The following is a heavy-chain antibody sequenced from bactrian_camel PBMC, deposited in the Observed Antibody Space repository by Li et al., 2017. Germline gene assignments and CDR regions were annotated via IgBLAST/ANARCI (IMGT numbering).Heavy chain of an antibody. V-gene: IGHV3S68*01. J-gene: IGHJ4*01. CDR3: AAVTGCSLTPWLRDPGNKSGPMN. D-gene: IGHD3*01. CDR1: RVSTRSAD. CDR2: ITRIHGGT. Sequence: QVQLVESGGGSVQAVGPLTLSCVASRVSTRSADMAWGWFRQAPGKEREGVAVITRIHGGTEYADSVKGRFIISRDSSKMTWALQMNNLTPEDTAMYYCAAVTGCSLTPWLRDPGNKSGPMNWGQGTQVTVS.